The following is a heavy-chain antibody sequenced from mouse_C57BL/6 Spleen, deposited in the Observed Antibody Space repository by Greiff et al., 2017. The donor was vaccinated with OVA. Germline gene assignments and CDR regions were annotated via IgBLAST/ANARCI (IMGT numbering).Heavy chain of an antibody. D-gene: IGHD2-3*01. CDR1: GYSITSGYY. CDR2: ISYDGSN. CDR3: ARDGGGYYEGGAMDY. Sequence: EVKLMESGPGLVKPSQSLSLTCSVTGYSITSGYYWNWIRQFPGNKLEWMGYISYDGSNNYNPSLKNRISITRDTSKNQFFLKLNSVTTEDTATYYCARDGGGYYEGGAMDYWGQGTSVTVSS. V-gene: IGHV3-6*01. J-gene: IGHJ4*01.